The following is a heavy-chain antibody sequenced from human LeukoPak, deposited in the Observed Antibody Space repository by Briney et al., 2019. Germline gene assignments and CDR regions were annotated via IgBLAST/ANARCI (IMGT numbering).Heavy chain of an antibody. CDR3: AKGAQWLLDY. D-gene: IGHD6-19*01. CDR1: GFTFDDYA. Sequence: GGSLRLSCAASGFTFDDYAMHWVRQAPGEGLEWVSLISGVGGSTFYADSVKGRFTISRDNSKNSLYLQMNSLRTEDTASYYCAKGAQWLLDYWGQGTLVSVSS. CDR2: ISGVGGST. J-gene: IGHJ4*02. V-gene: IGHV3-43*02.